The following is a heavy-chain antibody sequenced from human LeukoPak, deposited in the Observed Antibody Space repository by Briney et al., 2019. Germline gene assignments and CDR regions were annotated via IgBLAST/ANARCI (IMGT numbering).Heavy chain of an antibody. J-gene: IGHJ4*02. Sequence: GGSLRLSCAASGFTFNSYAMSWVRQAPGKGLEWVSGITGSGGTTYYADSVKGRFTISRDNSKNTLYLQMNSLRAEDTAVYYCAKDGVAGKIMYCFDYWGQGTLVTVSS. CDR2: ITGSGGTT. V-gene: IGHV3-23*01. CDR1: GFTFNSYA. D-gene: IGHD6-19*01. CDR3: AKDGVAGKIMYCFDY.